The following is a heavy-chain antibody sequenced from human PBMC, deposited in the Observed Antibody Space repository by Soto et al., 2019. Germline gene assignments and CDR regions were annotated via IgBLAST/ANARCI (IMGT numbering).Heavy chain of an antibody. D-gene: IGHD3-10*01. V-gene: IGHV4-61*01. J-gene: IGHJ4*02. Sequence: SETLSLTCSVSGGSVSSGSHYWSWIRQPPGKGLEWIGYIHYSGSTNYNPSLKSRVIISVDTSKNQFSLKLSSVTAADTAMYYCARGYYGSGSGGYYFDYWGQGTLVTVSS. CDR2: IHYSGST. CDR1: GGSVSSGSHY. CDR3: ARGYYGSGSGGYYFDY.